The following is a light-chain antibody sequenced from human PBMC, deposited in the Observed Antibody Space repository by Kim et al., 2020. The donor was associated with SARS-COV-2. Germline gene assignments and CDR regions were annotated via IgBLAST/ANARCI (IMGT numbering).Light chain of an antibody. CDR3: QQSYSTLYT. J-gene: IGKJ2*01. V-gene: IGKV1-39*01. CDR2: AAS. CDR1: ETIRKY. Sequence: SASVGDRVTITCQASETIRKYLNWYQQKPGKAPNLLIYAASSLQSGVPSRFSGSGSGTDFTLTISSLQPEDCATYFCQQSYSTLYTFGQGTKLEI.